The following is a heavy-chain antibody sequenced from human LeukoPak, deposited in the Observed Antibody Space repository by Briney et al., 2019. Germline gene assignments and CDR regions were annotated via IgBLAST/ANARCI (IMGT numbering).Heavy chain of an antibody. V-gene: IGHV4-39*07. CDR2: IYYSGST. CDR1: GGSISSSSYY. D-gene: IGHD6-6*01. CDR3: ARRSIAGDRFENWFDP. Sequence: SETLSLTCTVSGGSISSSSYYWGWIRQPPGKGLEWIGSIYYSGSTYYNPSLKSRVTISVDTSKNQFSLKLSSVTAADTAVYYCARRSIAGDRFENWFDPWGRGTLVTVSS. J-gene: IGHJ5*02.